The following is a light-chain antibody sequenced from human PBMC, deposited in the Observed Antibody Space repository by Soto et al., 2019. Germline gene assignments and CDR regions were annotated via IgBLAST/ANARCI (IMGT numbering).Light chain of an antibody. CDR2: AVS. CDR1: SSDVGSYNL. V-gene: IGLV2-23*02. Sequence: QSALTQPASVSGSPGQSITISCTGTSSDVGSYNLVSWYQQHPGKALKLMIYAVSRWPSGVSNRFSGSKSGNTASLTISGLKAEDKDDCYCCSYAGSSTGVFGGGTKVTVL. CDR3: CSYAGSSTGV. J-gene: IGLJ3*02.